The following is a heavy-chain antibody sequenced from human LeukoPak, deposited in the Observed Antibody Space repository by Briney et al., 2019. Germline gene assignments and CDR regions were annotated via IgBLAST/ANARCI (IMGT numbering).Heavy chain of an antibody. CDR2: IWDDGSKE. CDR1: GFTFSTRG. D-gene: IGHD1-1*01. J-gene: IGHJ4*02. Sequence: GRSLRLSCAASGFTFSTRGMHWVRQAPGKGLEWVAVIWDDGSKEYYADSVKGRFTISRDNSKNTLFLQMNSLRAEDTALYHCATSDRCCWNRGYFYYWGEGTLVTVSS. V-gene: IGHV3-33*01. CDR3: ATSDRCCWNRGYFYY.